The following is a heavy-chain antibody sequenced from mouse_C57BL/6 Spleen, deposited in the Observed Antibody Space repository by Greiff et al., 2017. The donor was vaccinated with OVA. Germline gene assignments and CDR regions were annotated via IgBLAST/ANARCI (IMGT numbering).Heavy chain of an antibody. V-gene: IGHV1-42*01. CDR2: INPSTGGT. CDR1: GYSFTGYY. Sequence: VQLKQSGPELVKPGASVKISCKASGYSFTGYYMNWVKQSPEKSLEWIGEINPSTGGTTSNQQFKAKATLTVDKSSSTAYMQLKSLTSEDSAVYYCARDYGSSSYAMDYWGQGTSGTVSS. D-gene: IGHD1-1*01. CDR3: ARDYGSSSYAMDY. J-gene: IGHJ4*01.